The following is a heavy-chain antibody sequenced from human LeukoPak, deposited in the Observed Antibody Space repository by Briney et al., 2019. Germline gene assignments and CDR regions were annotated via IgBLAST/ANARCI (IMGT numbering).Heavy chain of an antibody. CDR1: GGSISSYY. CDR3: ARVQAYGGKGYFDY. V-gene: IGHV4-59*01. J-gene: IGHJ4*02. Sequence: SETLSLTCTVSGGSISSYYWSWIRQPPGEGLEWIGYIYYSGSTNYNPSLKSRVTISVDASKNQFSLKLSSVTAADTAVYYCARVQAYGGKGYFDYWGQGTLVTVSS. D-gene: IGHD4-23*01. CDR2: IYYSGST.